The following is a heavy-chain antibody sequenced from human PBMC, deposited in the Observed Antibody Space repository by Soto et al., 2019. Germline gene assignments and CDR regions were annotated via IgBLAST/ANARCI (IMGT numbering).Heavy chain of an antibody. CDR3: AREIAVLRY. CDR1: GFTFSNYW. J-gene: IGHJ4*02. V-gene: IGHV3-7*01. Sequence: GGSLILSCAASGFTFSNYWMSWVRQAPGKGLEWVANIKQDGSEKYYVDSVKGRFTISRDNAKNSLYLQMNSLRAEDTAVYYCAREIAVLRYWGQGTLVTVSS. CDR2: IKQDGSEK. D-gene: IGHD6-19*01.